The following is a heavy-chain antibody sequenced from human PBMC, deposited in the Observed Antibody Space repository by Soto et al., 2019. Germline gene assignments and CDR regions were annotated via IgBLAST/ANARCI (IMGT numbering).Heavy chain of an antibody. CDR1: GGSISSYY. D-gene: IGHD3-22*01. CDR3: VGYYYDSSGYVGAFDI. CDR2: IYYSGST. V-gene: IGHV4-59*01. J-gene: IGHJ3*02. Sequence: QVQLQESGPGLVKPSETLSLTCTVSGGSISSYYWSWIRQPPGKGLGWIGYIYYSGSTNYNPSLKRRVTISVDTSKNQFSLKLSYVTAADTAVYYCVGYYYDSSGYVGAFDIWGQGTMVTVSS.